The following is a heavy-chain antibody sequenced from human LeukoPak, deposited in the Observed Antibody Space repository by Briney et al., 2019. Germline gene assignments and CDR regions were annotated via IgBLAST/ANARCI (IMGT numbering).Heavy chain of an antibody. D-gene: IGHD6-19*01. J-gene: IGHJ4*02. CDR1: GYTFTGYY. CDR3: ARDLRIAVAGSAGY. V-gene: IGHV1-2*02. Sequence: ASVKVSCKASGYTFTGYYMHWVRQAPGQGLEWMGWINPNSGGTNYAQKFQGRVTMTRDTSISTAYMELSRLRSVDTAVYYCARDLRIAVAGSAGYWGQGTLVTVSS. CDR2: INPNSGGT.